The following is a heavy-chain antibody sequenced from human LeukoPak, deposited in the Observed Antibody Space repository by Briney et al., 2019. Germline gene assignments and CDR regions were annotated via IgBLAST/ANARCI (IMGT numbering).Heavy chain of an antibody. CDR1: GGSIGSGGYY. CDR2: IYYSGST. Sequence: SQTLSLTCTVSGGSIGSGGYYWSWIRQHPGKGLEWIGYIYYSGSTYYNPSLKSRVTISVDTSKNQFSLKLSSVTAADTAVYYCARDESGSFSFDYWGQGTLVTVSS. D-gene: IGHD6-13*01. J-gene: IGHJ4*02. V-gene: IGHV4-31*03. CDR3: ARDESGSFSFDY.